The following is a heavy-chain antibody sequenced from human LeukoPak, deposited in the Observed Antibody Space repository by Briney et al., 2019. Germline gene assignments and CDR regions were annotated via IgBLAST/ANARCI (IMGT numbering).Heavy chain of an antibody. V-gene: IGHV1-2*02. J-gene: IGHJ3*02. CDR3: ARGGRVGATSPEAFDI. Sequence: ASVKVSCKSSGYTFTGYYMHWVRQAPGQGLEWMGWMNPNSGGTNYAQKFQGRVTMTRDTSISTAYMELSRLRSDDTAVYYCARGGRVGATSPEAFDIWGQGTMVTVSS. D-gene: IGHD1-26*01. CDR1: GYTFTGYY. CDR2: MNPNSGGT.